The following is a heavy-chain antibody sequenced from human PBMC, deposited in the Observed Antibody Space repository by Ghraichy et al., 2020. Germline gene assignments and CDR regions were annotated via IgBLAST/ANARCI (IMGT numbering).Heavy chain of an antibody. CDR1: GYTFTNYG. CDR3: ARRSFYYYDSSGYLNDAFDI. V-gene: IGHV1-18*01. J-gene: IGHJ3*02. Sequence: ASVKVSCKASGYTFTNYGFTWVRQAPGQGLEWMGWISAYNGDTNYAQKLQGRVTMTTDTSTSTAYMELRSLRSDDTAVYYCARRSFYYYDSSGYLNDAFDIWGQGTMVTVSS. D-gene: IGHD3-22*01. CDR2: ISAYNGDT.